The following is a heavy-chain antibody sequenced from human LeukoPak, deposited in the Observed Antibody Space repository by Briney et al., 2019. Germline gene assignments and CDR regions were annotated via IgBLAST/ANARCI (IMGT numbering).Heavy chain of an antibody. CDR3: ARLNSSSWYSDRYYYYYMDV. J-gene: IGHJ6*03. V-gene: IGHV1-18*01. D-gene: IGHD6-13*01. CDR2: ISAYNGNT. Sequence: ASVKGSCKASGYTFTSYGISWVRQAPGQGLEWMGWISAYNGNTNYAQKLQGRVTMTTDTSTSTAYMELRSLRSDDTAVYYCARLNSSSWYSDRYYYYYMDVWGKGTTVTVSS. CDR1: GYTFTSYG.